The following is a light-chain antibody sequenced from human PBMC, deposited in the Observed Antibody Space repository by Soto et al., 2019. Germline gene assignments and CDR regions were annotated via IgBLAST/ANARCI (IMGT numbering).Light chain of an antibody. CDR2: DVD. Sequence: QSVLTQPASISGSPGQSIPISCTGTSSDVGGYNYVSWYQQYPGKAPKLMIYDVDNRPSGVSNRFSGSKSGKTASLTISGLQAEAEADYYCSSYTSSSTVIFGGGTQLTVL. CDR3: SSYTSSSTVI. V-gene: IGLV2-14*03. J-gene: IGLJ2*01. CDR1: SSDVGGYNY.